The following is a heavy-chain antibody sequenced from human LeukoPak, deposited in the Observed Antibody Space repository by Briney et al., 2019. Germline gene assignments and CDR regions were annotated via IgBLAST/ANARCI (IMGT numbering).Heavy chain of an antibody. CDR2: ISHTGHT. CDR1: GGSFTSYY. J-gene: IGHJ4*02. Sequence: PSETLSLTCAVYGGSFTSYYWSWIRQPPGKGLEWIGEISHTGHTNYNPSLKSRVAMSVETSKNQLSLILSSVTAADTAVYYCARGPYSSDAGYWGQGTLVTVSS. D-gene: IGHD6-25*01. V-gene: IGHV4-34*01. CDR3: ARGPYSSDAGY.